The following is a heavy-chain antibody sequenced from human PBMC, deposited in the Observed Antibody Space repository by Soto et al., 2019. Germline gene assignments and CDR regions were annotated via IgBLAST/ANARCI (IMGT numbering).Heavy chain of an antibody. CDR3: ARDGREASGMDV. V-gene: IGHV4-59*11. CDR1: GGSISSHY. Sequence: NPSETLSLTCTVYGGSISSHYWSWVPQAPGKGLEWIGHIYYRGSTSYNPSLRSRSTISVDTSNNQFSLKLNSVTTADTAVYYCARDGREASGMDVWGQGTKVTVSS. J-gene: IGHJ6*02. CDR2: IYYRGST. D-gene: IGHD1-26*01.